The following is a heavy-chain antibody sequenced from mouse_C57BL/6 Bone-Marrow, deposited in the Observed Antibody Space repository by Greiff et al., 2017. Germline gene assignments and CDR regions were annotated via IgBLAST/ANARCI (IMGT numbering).Heavy chain of an antibody. CDR2: IVPEDGDT. J-gene: IGHJ2*01. D-gene: IGHD1-1*01. CDR3: TSPIITTEYFDY. Sequence: EVQLQQSGAELVRPGASVKLSCTASGFNIKDYYMHWVKQRPEQGLEWIGRIVPEDGDTEYAPKFQGKATMTADTSSNTAYLQLSSLTSEDTAVYYCTSPIITTEYFDYWGQGTTLTVSS. V-gene: IGHV14-1*01. CDR1: GFNIKDYY.